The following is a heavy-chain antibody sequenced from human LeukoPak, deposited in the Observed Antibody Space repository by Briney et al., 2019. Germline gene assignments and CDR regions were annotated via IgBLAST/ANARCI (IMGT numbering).Heavy chain of an antibody. CDR2: INHRGST. V-gene: IGHV4-34*01. Sequence: SETLSLTCAVYGGSFSGHHWSWIRQPPGKGLEWIGEINHRGSTNYNPSLKSRATMSVDTSKNQFSLKLSSVTAADTAVYYCARGRGAARFVTIEFDYWGQGALVTVSS. CDR3: ARGRGAARFVTIEFDY. J-gene: IGHJ4*02. D-gene: IGHD6-6*01. CDR1: GGSFSGHH.